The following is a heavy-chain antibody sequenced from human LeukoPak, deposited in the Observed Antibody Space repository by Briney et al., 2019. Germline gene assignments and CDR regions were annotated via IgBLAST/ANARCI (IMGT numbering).Heavy chain of an antibody. CDR2: IWSDGTNK. J-gene: IGHJ4*02. CDR1: GFTFSTYG. CDR3: ARGRTGVDS. Sequence: GGSLRLSCTTSGFTFSTYGMHWLRLALGKGLEWVALIWSDGTNKYYADSVKGRFTVSRDNSKNTLYLQMDSLRAEDTAIYYCARGRTGVDSWGQGTLVTVSS. V-gene: IGHV3-33*01.